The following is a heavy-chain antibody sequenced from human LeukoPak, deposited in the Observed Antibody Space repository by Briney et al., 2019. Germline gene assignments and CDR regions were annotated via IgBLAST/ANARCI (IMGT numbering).Heavy chain of an antibody. V-gene: IGHV3-21*01. CDR1: GFPFSSYG. D-gene: IGHD4-17*01. CDR3: ARNKINTVTTGWYFDL. Sequence: GGSLRLSCAASGFPFSSYGMDWVRQAPGKGLEWVSFVSIGGSFIYYADSVKGRFTISRDDAKTSLYLQMNSLTAEDTAEYYCARNKINTVTTGWYFDLWGRGTLVSVSS. J-gene: IGHJ2*01. CDR2: VSIGGSFI.